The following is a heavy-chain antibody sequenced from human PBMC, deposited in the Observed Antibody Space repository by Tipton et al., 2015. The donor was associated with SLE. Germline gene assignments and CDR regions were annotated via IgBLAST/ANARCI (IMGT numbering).Heavy chain of an antibody. CDR1: GGSFSVYH. J-gene: IGHJ4*02. Sequence: TLSLTCAVYGGSFSVYHWTWIRQPPGKGLEWIGEINHSGSTKYNPSLKSRVTMSVDTSKNQFSLRLNSVTAADTAVYYCARALSGTQVVGRYWGQGTLVTVSS. CDR2: INHSGST. CDR3: ARALSGTQVVGRY. D-gene: IGHD1-26*01. V-gene: IGHV4-34*01.